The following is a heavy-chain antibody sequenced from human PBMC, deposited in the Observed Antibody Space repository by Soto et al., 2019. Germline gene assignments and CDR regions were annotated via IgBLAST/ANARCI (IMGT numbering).Heavy chain of an antibody. Sequence: QVQLQQWGAGLLKPSETLSLTCAVYGGSFSGYYWSWIRQPPGKGLAWIGELNHSGSTNYNPSLKIRVTITVDTSKNQFSLKLSSVTDADTAVYYCARGILRTDLDYWGQGTLVTVSS. J-gene: IGHJ4*02. CDR2: LNHSGST. CDR3: ARGILRTDLDY. V-gene: IGHV4-34*01. CDR1: GGSFSGYY. D-gene: IGHD4-17*01.